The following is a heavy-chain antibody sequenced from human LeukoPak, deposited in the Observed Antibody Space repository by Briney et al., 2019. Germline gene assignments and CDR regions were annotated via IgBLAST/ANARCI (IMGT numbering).Heavy chain of an antibody. D-gene: IGHD2-15*01. CDR3: ARYGCNSLACYEDY. Sequence: GASVKVSCKTSGYTFGNYGITWERQAPEQGLEWMGWISVHDGHTNYAEKFQGRVTMTADTSTNTAYMELTSLTSDDTAVYYCARYGCNSLACYEDYWGQGTLVTVSS. CDR2: ISVHDGHT. J-gene: IGHJ4*02. CDR1: GYTFGNYG. V-gene: IGHV1-18*01.